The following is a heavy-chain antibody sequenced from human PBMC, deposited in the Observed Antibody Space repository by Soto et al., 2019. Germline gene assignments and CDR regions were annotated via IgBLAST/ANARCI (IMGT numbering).Heavy chain of an antibody. J-gene: IGHJ6*02. CDR3: ARLYYVSGRPLMDV. V-gene: IGHV4-59*01. D-gene: IGHD3-10*01. CDR2: IYSNGNT. Sequence: QVQLQESGPGLVKPSETLSLTCAVSGGSIRSYYWTWVRQPPGKGLEWIGYIYSNGNTKYNPSLKSRVTISVDTPKNQCSLKVGSVNAADTAVYYCARLYYVSGRPLMDVWGQGTTVTVSS. CDR1: GGSIRSYY.